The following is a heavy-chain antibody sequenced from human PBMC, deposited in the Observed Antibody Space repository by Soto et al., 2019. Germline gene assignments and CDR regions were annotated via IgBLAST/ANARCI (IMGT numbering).Heavy chain of an antibody. Sequence: EVQLVESGGGLVKPGGSLRLSCTASGFTFSNVGMHWVRQAAGKGLEWVGGIKSKTDGGTTDYAAPVKGRFTISRDGSKNTLYLQMHSLKTEDTAVYYCVTVAYYKRSGGQGTLVTVSS. CDR1: GFTFSNVG. D-gene: IGHD3-10*01. CDR2: IKSKTDGGTT. V-gene: IGHV3-15*07. J-gene: IGHJ4*02. CDR3: VTVAYYKRS.